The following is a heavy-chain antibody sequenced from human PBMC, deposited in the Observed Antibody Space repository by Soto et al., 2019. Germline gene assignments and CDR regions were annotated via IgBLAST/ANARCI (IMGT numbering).Heavy chain of an antibody. CDR3: ATVVRRVYQDY. D-gene: IGHD3-10*01. Sequence: EVQLVESGGGLIQPGGSLRLSCAVSGFTVSRNYVCWVRQAPGKGLEWVSVIYSDDSSYHADSVKGRFTISRDNSKNPLYLQMNSLRAEDTAVYSCATVVRRVYQDYWGQGPLATAS. J-gene: IGHJ4*02. CDR2: IYSDDSS. V-gene: IGHV3-53*01. CDR1: GFTVSRNY.